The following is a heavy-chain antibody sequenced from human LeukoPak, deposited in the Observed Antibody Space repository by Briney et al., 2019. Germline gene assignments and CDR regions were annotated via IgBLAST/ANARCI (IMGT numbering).Heavy chain of an antibody. D-gene: IGHD6-19*01. CDR2: ISSSSSYI. V-gene: IGHV3-21*01. CDR3: ARDGEVSYSSGWSYFDY. J-gene: IGHJ4*02. CDR1: GFTFSTYS. Sequence: PGGSLRLSCAASGFTFSTYSMDWVRQAPGKGLEWVSSISSSSSYIYYADSVKGRFTISRDNAKNSLYLQMNSLGAEDTAVYYCARDGEVSYSSGWSYFDYWGQGTLVTVSS.